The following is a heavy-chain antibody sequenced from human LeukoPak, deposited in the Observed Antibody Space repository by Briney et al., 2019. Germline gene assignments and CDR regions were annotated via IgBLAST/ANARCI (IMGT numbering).Heavy chain of an antibody. CDR1: GGSFSGYY. Sequence: PSETLSLTCAVYGGSFSGYYWSWIRQPPGKGLEWIGQINHSGSTNYSPSLKSRVTISVDTSKNQFSLKLSSVTAADTAVYYCARLRGPLGYCSSTSCPNWFDPWGQGTLVTVSS. J-gene: IGHJ5*02. V-gene: IGHV4-34*01. CDR3: ARLRGPLGYCSSTSCPNWFDP. D-gene: IGHD2-2*01. CDR2: INHSGST.